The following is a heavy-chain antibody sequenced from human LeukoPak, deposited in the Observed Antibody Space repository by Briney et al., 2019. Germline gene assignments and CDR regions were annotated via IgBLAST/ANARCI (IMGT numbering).Heavy chain of an antibody. Sequence: SQTLSLTCTVSGGSISSGGYYWSWIRQHPGKGLEWIGYIYYSGSTYYNPSLKSRVTMSIDTSKTQFSLKLSSVTAADTAVYYCARLLVNYGPGSSLRYFDLWGRGTLVTVSS. CDR1: GGSISSGGYY. CDR3: ARLLVNYGPGSSLRYFDL. V-gene: IGHV4-31*03. J-gene: IGHJ2*01. CDR2: IYYSGST. D-gene: IGHD3-10*01.